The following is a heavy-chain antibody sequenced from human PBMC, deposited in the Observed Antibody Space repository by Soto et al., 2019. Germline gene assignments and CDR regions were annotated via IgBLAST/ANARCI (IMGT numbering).Heavy chain of an antibody. J-gene: IGHJ5*01. CDR1: GGSVSDYY. CDR2: INPSGNT. V-gene: IGHV4-4*07. CDR3: TRGPYCGGDCFFAS. Sequence: QVPLQESGPGLVKPSETLSLTCTVYGGSVSDYYWSWVRQPAGKGPEYIGRINPSGNTNYNPSLKSRVTMSVDTSQNQFFLRLSSVTAADTAVDYCTRGPYCGGDCFFASWGQGALVTVSS. D-gene: IGHD2-21*02.